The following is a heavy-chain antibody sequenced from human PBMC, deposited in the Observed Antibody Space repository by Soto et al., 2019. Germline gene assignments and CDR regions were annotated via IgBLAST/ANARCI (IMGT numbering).Heavy chain of an antibody. CDR2: IYYRGNT. CDR3: ARESRAAAGTLNWFDP. Sequence: KPSEILSLTCTVFHASVRSAPSYWTWIRQHPGKGLEWSGYIYYRGNTYYRPSLKSRVTISVDTSKNQFSLKLSSVTAADTAVYYCARESRAAAGTLNWFDPWGQGTLVTVSS. V-gene: IGHV4-31*03. J-gene: IGHJ5*02. D-gene: IGHD6-13*01. CDR1: HASVRSAPSY.